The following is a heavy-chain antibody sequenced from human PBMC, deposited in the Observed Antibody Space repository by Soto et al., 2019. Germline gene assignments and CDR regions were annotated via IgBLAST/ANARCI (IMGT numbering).Heavy chain of an antibody. D-gene: IGHD3-9*01. J-gene: IGHJ4*02. CDR1: GFSLSDYA. V-gene: IGHV3-21*04. CDR3: ARGKEHYDILTGYYKEYYFDY. CDR2: ISSGSSAI. Sequence: GGSLRLSCVASGFSLSDYAVNWVRQAPGKGLEWVSFISSGSSAIYYADSVKGRFTISRDNAKNSLYLQMNSLRAEDTAVYYCARGKEHYDILTGYYKEYYFDYWGQGTLVTVSS.